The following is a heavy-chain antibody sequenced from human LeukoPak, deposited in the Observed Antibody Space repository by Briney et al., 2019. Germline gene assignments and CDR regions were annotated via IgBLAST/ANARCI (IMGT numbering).Heavy chain of an antibody. J-gene: IGHJ5*02. D-gene: IGHD2-15*01. CDR1: GFTFSSYG. Sequence: GGSLRLSCAASGFTFSSYGMHWVRQAPGKGLEWVAVISYDGSNKYYADSVKGRFTISRDNSKNTLYLQMNSLRAEDTAVYYCAKGTLDPWGQGTLVTVSS. CDR2: ISYDGSNK. CDR3: AKGTLDP. V-gene: IGHV3-30*18.